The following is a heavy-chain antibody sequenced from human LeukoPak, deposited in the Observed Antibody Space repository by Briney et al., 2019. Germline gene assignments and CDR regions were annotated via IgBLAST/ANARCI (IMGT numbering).Heavy chain of an antibody. Sequence: PGGSLRLSCAASGFTFSSYAMSWVRQAPGKGLEWVSAISGSGGSTYYADSVKGRFTISRDNSKNTLYLQMNSLRAEDTAVYYCARVSAAAGTLAFDYWGQGTLVTVSS. J-gene: IGHJ4*02. CDR2: ISGSGGST. CDR3: ARVSAAAGTLAFDY. D-gene: IGHD6-13*01. V-gene: IGHV3-23*01. CDR1: GFTFSSYA.